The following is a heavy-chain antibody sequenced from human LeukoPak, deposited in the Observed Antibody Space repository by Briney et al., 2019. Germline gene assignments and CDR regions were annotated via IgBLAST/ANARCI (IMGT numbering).Heavy chain of an antibody. J-gene: IGHJ6*03. D-gene: IGHD3-3*01. CDR2: ISYDGSNK. CDR3: ARRFPGSPSYYYMDV. CDR1: GFTFSSYG. V-gene: IGHV3-30*03. Sequence: GGSLRLSCAASGFTFSSYGMHWVRQAPGKGLEWVAVISYDGSNKYYADSVKGRFTISRDNSKNTLYLQMNSLRAEDTAVYYCARRFPGSPSYYYMDVWGKGTTVTVSS.